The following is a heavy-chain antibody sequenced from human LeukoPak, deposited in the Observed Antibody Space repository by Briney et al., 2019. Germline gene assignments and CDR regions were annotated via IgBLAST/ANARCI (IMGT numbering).Heavy chain of an antibody. J-gene: IGHJ4*02. CDR1: GFTVSSNY. D-gene: IGHD3/OR15-3a*01. CDR3: ARENERSGLCLDY. CDR2: IGGSGSST. Sequence: GGSLRLSCAASGFTVSSNYMSWVRQAPGKGLEWVSAIGGSGSSTYYADSVKGRFTISRDNSKNTLYLQMNSLRAEDTAVYYCARENERSGLCLDYWGQGALVTVSS. V-gene: IGHV3-66*01.